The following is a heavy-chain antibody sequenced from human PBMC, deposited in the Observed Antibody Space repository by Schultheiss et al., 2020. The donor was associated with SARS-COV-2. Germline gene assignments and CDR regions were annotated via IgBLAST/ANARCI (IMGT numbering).Heavy chain of an antibody. V-gene: IGHV3-66*01. CDR3: ARDTTHYYDSSGYYSLYYGMDV. D-gene: IGHD3-22*01. CDR1: GFTVSSNY. CDR2: IYSGGST. J-gene: IGHJ6*02. Sequence: GESLKISCAASGFTVSSNYMSWVRQAPGKGLEWVSVIYSGGSTYYADSVKGRFTISRDNSKNTLYLQMNSLRAEDTAVYYCARDTTHYYDSSGYYSLYYGMDVWGQGTTVTVSS.